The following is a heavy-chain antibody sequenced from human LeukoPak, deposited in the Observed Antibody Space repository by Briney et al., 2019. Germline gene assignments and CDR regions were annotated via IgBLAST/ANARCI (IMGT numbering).Heavy chain of an antibody. CDR3: ARRRLGEFFDY. D-gene: IGHD3-16*01. CDR1: GFNFTGYW. CDR2: IYLSVST. J-gene: IGHJ4*02. V-gene: IGHV4-4*02. Sequence: GSLRLSCAGSGFNFTGYWMHWVRQAPGKGLEWIGEIYLSVSTNYNPSLKSRVTISVDKSKNKFSPKLSSVTAADTAVYYCARRRLGEFFDYWGQGTLVTVSS.